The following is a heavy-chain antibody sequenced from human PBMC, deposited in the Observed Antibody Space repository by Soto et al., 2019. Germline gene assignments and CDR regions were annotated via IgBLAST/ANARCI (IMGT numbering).Heavy chain of an antibody. D-gene: IGHD3-22*01. Sequence: PGGSLRLSCAASGFTFSTYSMNWVRQAPGKGLEWVSYISSSSSTIFYTDSVKGRFTVSRDNAKNSLYLQMSSLRAEDTAVYYCVKDHAHPQDYYDSSGYWYYYGMDVWGQGTTVTVSS. V-gene: IGHV3-48*01. CDR2: ISSSSSTI. CDR1: GFTFSTYS. J-gene: IGHJ6*02. CDR3: VKDHAHPQDYYDSSGYWYYYGMDV.